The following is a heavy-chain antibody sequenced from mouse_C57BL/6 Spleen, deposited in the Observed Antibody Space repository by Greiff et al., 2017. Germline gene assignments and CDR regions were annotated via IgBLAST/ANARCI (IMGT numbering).Heavy chain of an antibody. CDR3: ARSYYYGSSSD. CDR1: GYTFTDYY. D-gene: IGHD1-1*01. J-gene: IGHJ2*01. Sequence: VQLQQSGPELVKPGASVKISCKASGYTFTDYYMNWVKQSHGKSLEWIGDINPNNGGTSYKQKFKGKATLTVDKSSSTAYMELRSLTSEDSAVYYCARSYYYGSSSDWGQGTTLTVSS. V-gene: IGHV1-26*01. CDR2: INPNNGGT.